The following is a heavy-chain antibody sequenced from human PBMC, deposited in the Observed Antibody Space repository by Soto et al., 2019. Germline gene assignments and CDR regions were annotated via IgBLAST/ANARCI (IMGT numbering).Heavy chain of an antibody. CDR3: AKRGYGVYWYFDL. D-gene: IGHD2-8*01. V-gene: IGHV3-74*01. CDR2: INSDGSTT. J-gene: IGHJ2*01. CDR1: GFTFSRYW. Sequence: EVQLVESGGGLVQPGGSLRLSCAASGFTFSRYWMYWVRQVPGTGLVWVSHINSDGSTTSYADSVKGRFTISRDNAKNTLYLQMNSLRAEDRAVYYWAKRGYGVYWYFDLWGRGTLVSVSS.